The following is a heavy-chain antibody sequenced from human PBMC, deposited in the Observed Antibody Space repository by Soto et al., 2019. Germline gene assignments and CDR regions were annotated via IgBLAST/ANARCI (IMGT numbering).Heavy chain of an antibody. CDR2: IIPIFGTA. J-gene: IGHJ6*02. CDR3: AGPGFCSGGSCPLNYYYYYGMDV. Sequence: QVQLVQSGAEVKKPGSSVKVSCKASGGTFSSYAISWVRQAPGQGLEWMGGIIPIFGTADYAQKFQGRVTMTADESTGTSYMELSSLRSEDTAVYYCAGPGFCSGGSCPLNYYYYYGMDVWGQGTTVTVSS. D-gene: IGHD2-15*01. V-gene: IGHV1-69*12. CDR1: GGTFSSYA.